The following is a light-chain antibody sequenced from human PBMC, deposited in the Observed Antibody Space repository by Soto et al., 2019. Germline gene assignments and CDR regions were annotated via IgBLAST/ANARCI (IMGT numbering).Light chain of an antibody. CDR2: EVN. V-gene: IGLV2-8*01. Sequence: SALTQPPSASGSTGPSVAISCTGTSSDVGGYNYVSWYQQPPGKAPKLMIYEVNKRPSGVPDRFSGSKSGNTASLTVSGLQAEDEADYYCSSYAGSSNVFGTGTKVTVL. J-gene: IGLJ1*01. CDR3: SSYAGSSNV. CDR1: SSDVGGYNY.